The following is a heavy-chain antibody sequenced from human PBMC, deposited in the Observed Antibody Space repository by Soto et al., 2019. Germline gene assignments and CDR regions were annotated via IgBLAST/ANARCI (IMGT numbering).Heavy chain of an antibody. V-gene: IGHV1-69*06. Sequence: SVKVSCKASGGTFSSYAISWVRQAPGQGLEWMGVIIPIFGTANYAQKFQGRVTITADKSTSTAYMELSSLRSEETAVYYCATSQNDVWGSTLLFDYWGQGTLVTVSS. CDR1: GGTFSSYA. CDR2: IIPIFGTA. D-gene: IGHD3-16*01. J-gene: IGHJ4*02. CDR3: ATSQNDVWGSTLLFDY.